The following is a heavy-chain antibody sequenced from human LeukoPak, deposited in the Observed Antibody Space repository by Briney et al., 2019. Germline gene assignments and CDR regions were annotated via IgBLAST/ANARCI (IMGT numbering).Heavy chain of an antibody. CDR3: ARSRRLIGYYFDY. J-gene: IGHJ4*02. V-gene: IGHV4-39*07. CDR2: IYHSGST. CDR1: GGSISSSSYY. D-gene: IGHD3-16*01. Sequence: SETLSLTCTVSGGSISSSSYYWGWIRQPPGKGLEWIGSIYHSGSTYYNPSLKSRVTISVDTSKNQFSLKLSSVTAADTAVYYCARSRRLIGYYFDYWGQGTLVTVSS.